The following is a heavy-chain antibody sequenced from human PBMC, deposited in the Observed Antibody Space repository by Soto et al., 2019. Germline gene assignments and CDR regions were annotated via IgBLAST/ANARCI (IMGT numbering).Heavy chain of an antibody. Sequence: SETLSLTCIVSGGSISGYYWSWIRQPPGKGLEWIGYIYYSGSTKYNPSLKSRVTISVDTSKKQLSLKLRSVTPADTAVYYYARDRVECRGGTCYFYGMDVWGQGTTVTVSS. CDR2: IYYSGST. V-gene: IGHV4-59*01. J-gene: IGHJ6*02. CDR1: GGSISGYY. CDR3: ARDRVECRGGTCYFYGMDV. D-gene: IGHD2-15*01.